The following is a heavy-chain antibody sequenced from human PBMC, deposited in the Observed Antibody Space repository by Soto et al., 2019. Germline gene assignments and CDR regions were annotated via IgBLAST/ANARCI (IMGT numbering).Heavy chain of an antibody. CDR1: VFTFSSYS. CDR3: ARDRSSLTTHPPSPGFWFDY. Sequence: RGSLILSCASSVFTFSSYSMSWVRQAPGKGPDWVSSISSSSSYIYYADSVKGRFTISRDNSKNSLYLQMNSLRAEDTAVYYCARDRSSLTTHPPSPGFWFDYWGQGTLVTVSS. CDR2: ISSSSSYI. J-gene: IGHJ4*02. V-gene: IGHV3-21*01. D-gene: IGHD4-17*01.